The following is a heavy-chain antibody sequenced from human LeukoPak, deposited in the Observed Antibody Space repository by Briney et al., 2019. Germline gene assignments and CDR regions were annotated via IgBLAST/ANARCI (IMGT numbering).Heavy chain of an antibody. Sequence: GGSLRLSCAASGFTFSSYSMNWVRQAPGKGLEWVSAISGSGGSTYYADSVKGRFTIPRDNSKNTLYLQMNGLRAEDTAVYYCAKDLSPRYCTNGVRYSAFDIWGQGTMVTVSS. CDR3: AKDLSPRYCTNGVRYSAFDI. J-gene: IGHJ3*02. D-gene: IGHD2-8*01. CDR1: GFTFSSYS. CDR2: ISGSGGST. V-gene: IGHV3-23*01.